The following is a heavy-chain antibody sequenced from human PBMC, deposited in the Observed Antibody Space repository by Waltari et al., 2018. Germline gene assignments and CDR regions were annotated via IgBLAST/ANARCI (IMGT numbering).Heavy chain of an antibody. D-gene: IGHD6-13*01. CDR3: VLYSSSFLGDC. V-gene: IGHV3-74*01. CDR2: ITRDASLT. Sequence: EMVLVESGGGLVQPGGSLRLSCAASGFTFSSYWMHWVRQAPGKGLVSGSQITRDASLTSYADSVKGRFTISRDNAKNTLFLQMNSLSAEDTAVYYCVLYSSSFLGDCWGQGTLVTVSS. J-gene: IGHJ4*02. CDR1: GFTFSSYW.